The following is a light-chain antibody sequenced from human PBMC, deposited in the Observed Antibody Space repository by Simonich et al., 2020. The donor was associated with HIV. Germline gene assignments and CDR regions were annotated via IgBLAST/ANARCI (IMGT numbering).Light chain of an antibody. J-gene: IGLJ3*02. Sequence: NFMLTQPHSVSESPGKTVTISFTRSSGSIASNYVQWYQQRPGSAPTTVIYEDNQRPSGVPARFAGSIDSSSNSASLTISGLKTEDEADYYCQSYDSSNQGVFGGGTKLTVL. V-gene: IGLV6-57*03. CDR2: EDN. CDR1: SGSIASNY. CDR3: QSYDSSNQGV.